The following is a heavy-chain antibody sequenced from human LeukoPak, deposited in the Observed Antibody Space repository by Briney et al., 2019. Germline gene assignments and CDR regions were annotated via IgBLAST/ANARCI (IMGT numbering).Heavy chain of an antibody. D-gene: IGHD3-3*01. J-gene: IGHJ4*02. CDR1: GFTFSSYG. Sequence: GGSLRLSCAASGFTFSSYGMHWVRQAPGKGLEWVALISYDANIGSNKYYADSVKGRFTISRDNSKNTLYLQMNSLRAEDTAVYYCARDGGYDFWSGYYQDYWGQGTLVTVSS. CDR2: ISYDANIGSNK. V-gene: IGHV3-30*19. CDR3: ARDGGYDFWSGYYQDY.